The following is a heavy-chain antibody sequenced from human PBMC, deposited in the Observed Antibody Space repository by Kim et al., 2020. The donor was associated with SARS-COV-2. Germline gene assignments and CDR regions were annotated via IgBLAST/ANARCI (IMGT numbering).Heavy chain of an antibody. CDR3: AKDYRRIDIRAEYFQH. CDR1: GFTFSSYG. J-gene: IGHJ1*01. Sequence: GGSLRLSCAASGFTFSSYGMHWVRQAPGKGLEWVAVISYDGSNKYYADSVKGRFTISRDNSKNTLYLQMNSLRAEDTAVYYCAKDYRRIDIRAEYFQHWGQGTLVTVSS. D-gene: IGHD1-26*01. V-gene: IGHV3-30*18. CDR2: ISYDGSNK.